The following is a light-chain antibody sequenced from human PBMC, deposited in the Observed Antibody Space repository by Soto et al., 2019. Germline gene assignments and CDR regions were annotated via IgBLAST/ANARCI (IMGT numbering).Light chain of an antibody. V-gene: IGKV1-5*01. Sequence: IQITQFPSPLSASLADRVTITCRASPSLSRWLAWYQQKPGKAPRLLIYHDSILESGVPSRFSGSGSGTEFTLTISSLQPDDFATYYCQQYNSYPITFGQGTRLEIK. J-gene: IGKJ5*01. CDR3: QQYNSYPIT. CDR1: PSLSRW. CDR2: HDS.